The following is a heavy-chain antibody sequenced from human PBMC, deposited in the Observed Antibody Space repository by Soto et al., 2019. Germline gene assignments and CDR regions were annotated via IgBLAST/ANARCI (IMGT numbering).Heavy chain of an antibody. Sequence: GASVKVSCKASGGTFSSYAISWVRQAPGQGLEWMGGIIPIFGTANYAQKFQGRVTITADKSTSTAYMELSSLRSEDTAVYYCSSTYYYDSSGYYDFDYWGQGTLVTVSS. CDR3: SSTYYYDSSGYYDFDY. J-gene: IGHJ4*02. CDR1: GGTFSSYA. V-gene: IGHV1-69*06. D-gene: IGHD3-22*01. CDR2: IIPIFGTA.